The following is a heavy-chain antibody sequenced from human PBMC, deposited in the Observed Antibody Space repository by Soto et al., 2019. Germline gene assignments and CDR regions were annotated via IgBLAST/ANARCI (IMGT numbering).Heavy chain of an antibody. CDR1: GGSISIYC. V-gene: IGHV4-59*08. J-gene: IGHJ4*02. CDR2: FCNSGST. Sequence: PSETLSLTCSVSGGSISIYCWNWIRQPPGKGLEWIGYFCNSGSTNYNPSLNSRATISIDTSKNQFSLELSSVTAADTAVYYCARSMGAAGRWGQGTLVTVSS. CDR3: ARSMGAAGR. D-gene: IGHD6-25*01.